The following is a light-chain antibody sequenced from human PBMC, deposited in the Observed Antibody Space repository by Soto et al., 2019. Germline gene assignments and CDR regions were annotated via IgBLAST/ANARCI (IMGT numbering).Light chain of an antibody. V-gene: IGKV3-20*01. CDR2: GAS. J-gene: IGKJ1*01. Sequence: EIVLTESPATLPLSPGERATLSCGASQSVTSSYLVWYQQKPGQAPRLLIYGASSRATGIPDRFSGSGSGTDFTLSISRLEPEDFAMYYCQQYGTSPVTFGQGTKVDIK. CDR1: QSVTSSY. CDR3: QQYGTSPVT.